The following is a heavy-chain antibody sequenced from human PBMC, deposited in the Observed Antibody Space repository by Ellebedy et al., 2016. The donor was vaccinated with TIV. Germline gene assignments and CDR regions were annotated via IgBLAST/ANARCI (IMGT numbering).Heavy chain of an antibody. CDR1: GFSFSAFA. J-gene: IGHJ4*02. V-gene: IGHV3-23*01. D-gene: IGHD4-23*01. Sequence: GESLKISXTASGFSFSAFAMTWVRQAPGKGLEWVSTLSGNGLAPYYADSVKGRFTISRDNSKNTMYLQMNSLRVEDTAVYYCTKALYGGFEYWGQGTLVTVSA. CDR3: TKALYGGFEY. CDR2: LSGNGLAP.